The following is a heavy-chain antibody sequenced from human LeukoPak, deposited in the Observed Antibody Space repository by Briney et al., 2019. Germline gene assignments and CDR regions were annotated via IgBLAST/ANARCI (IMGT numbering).Heavy chain of an antibody. Sequence: SSETLSLTCTVSGYSISSGYYWGWIRQPPGKGLEWIGSIYHSGSTYYNPSLKSRVTISVDTSKNHFSLKLSSVTAADTAVYYCARIWDSSSWYWGQGTLVTVSS. J-gene: IGHJ4*02. CDR3: ARIWDSSSWY. D-gene: IGHD6-13*01. CDR2: IYHSGST. V-gene: IGHV4-38-2*02. CDR1: GYSISSGYY.